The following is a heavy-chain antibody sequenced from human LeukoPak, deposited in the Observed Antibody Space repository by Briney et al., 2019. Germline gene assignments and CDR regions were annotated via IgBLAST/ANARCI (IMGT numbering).Heavy chain of an antibody. J-gene: IGHJ4*02. CDR1: GFTFSSYA. CDR2: ISGSGGST. CDR3: AKDGEDYYDSSGYYRPGRYFDY. V-gene: IGHV3-23*01. D-gene: IGHD3-22*01. Sequence: TGGSLRLSCAASGFTFSSYAMSWVRQAPGKGLEWVSAISGSGGSTYYADSVKGRFTISRDNSKNTLYLQMNSLRAEDTAVYYCAKDGEDYYDSSGYYRPGRYFDYWGKGTLVTVSS.